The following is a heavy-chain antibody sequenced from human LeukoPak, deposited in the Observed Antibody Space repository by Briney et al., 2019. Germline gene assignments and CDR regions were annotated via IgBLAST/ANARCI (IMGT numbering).Heavy chain of an antibody. CDR1: GGSINSYY. D-gene: IGHD2-15*01. J-gene: IGHJ3*02. CDR2: IYTSGST. V-gene: IGHV4-4*07. CDR3: ARGDLAARDAFDI. Sequence: SETLSLTCTVSGGSINSYYWSWIRQPAGKGLEWIGRIYTSGSTNYNPSLKSRVTMSVDTSKNQFSLKLSSVTAADTAVYYCARGDLAARDAFDIWGQGTMVTVSS.